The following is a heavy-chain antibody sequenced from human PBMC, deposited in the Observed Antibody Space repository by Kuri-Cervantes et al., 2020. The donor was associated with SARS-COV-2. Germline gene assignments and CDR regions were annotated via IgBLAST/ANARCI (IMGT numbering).Heavy chain of an antibody. CDR1: GYTFTSYD. CDR2: MNPNSGNT. V-gene: IGHV1-8*03. J-gene: IGHJ2*01. D-gene: IGHD3-3*01. CDR3: ARAHAYDFWSGYSHWYFDL. Sequence: ASVKVSCKASGYTFTSYDINWVRQATGQGLEWMGWMNPNSGNTGYAQKFQGRVTITRNTSISTAYMELSSLRSEDTAVYYCARAHAYDFWSGYSHWYFDLWGRDTLVTVSS.